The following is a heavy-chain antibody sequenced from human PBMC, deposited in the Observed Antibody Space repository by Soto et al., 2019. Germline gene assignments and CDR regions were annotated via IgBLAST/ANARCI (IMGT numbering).Heavy chain of an antibody. Sequence: QVQLVQSGAEVKKPGASVKVSCKAAGYSFKSYGITWVRQAPGQGLEWMGWISTYNGKTNYAKKLQGRVTMTTDNYTSTVYMELRSLRSDDTAVYYCARVSDVGGIFDDWGQGTLVTVSS. CDR3: ARVSDVGGIFDD. V-gene: IGHV1-18*01. D-gene: IGHD3-10*02. CDR2: ISTYNGKT. CDR1: GYSFKSYG. J-gene: IGHJ4*02.